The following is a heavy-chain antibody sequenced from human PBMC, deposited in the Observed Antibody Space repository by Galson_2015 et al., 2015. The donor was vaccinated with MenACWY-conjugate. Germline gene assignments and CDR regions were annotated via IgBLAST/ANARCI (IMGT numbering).Heavy chain of an antibody. D-gene: IGHD2-2*01. V-gene: IGHV1-2*02. J-gene: IGHJ6*02. Sequence: SVKVSCKASGYTFTGYYMHWVRQAPGQGLEWMGWINPNSGGTNYAQKFQGRVTMTRDTSMSTAYMELSRLRSDDTAVYYCARGARKGQLLLGAMDFWGQGTSVPVSS. CDR1: GYTFTGYY. CDR2: INPNSGGT. CDR3: ARGARKGQLLLGAMDF.